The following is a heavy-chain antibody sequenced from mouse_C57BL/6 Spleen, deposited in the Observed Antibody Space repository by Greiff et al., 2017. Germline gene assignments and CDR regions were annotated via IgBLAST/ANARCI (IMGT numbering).Heavy chain of an antibody. CDR2: IRNKANGYTT. Sequence: EVQRVESGGGLVQPGGSLSLSCAASGFTFTDYYMSWVRQPPGKALEWLGFIRNKANGYTTEYSASVTGRFTISRDNSHSILYLQMSALRAEDSATYYGARYLYSKSHAMDYWGQGTSVTVSS. J-gene: IGHJ4*01. V-gene: IGHV7-3*01. CDR3: ARYLYSKSHAMDY. D-gene: IGHD2-5*01. CDR1: GFTFTDYY.